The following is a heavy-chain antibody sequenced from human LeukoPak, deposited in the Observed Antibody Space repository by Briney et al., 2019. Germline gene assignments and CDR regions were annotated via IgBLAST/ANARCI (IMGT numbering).Heavy chain of an antibody. CDR1: GGSFSGYY. V-gene: IGHV4-34*01. J-gene: IGHJ4*02. Sequence: SETLSLTCAIYGGSFSGYYWSWIRQPPGKGLEWIGEINHSGSTNYNPSLKSRVTISVDTSKNQFSLKLSSVTAADTAVYYCARGLSFYSSGWYGYWGQGTLVTVSS. D-gene: IGHD6-19*01. CDR3: ARGLSFYSSGWYGY. CDR2: INHSGST.